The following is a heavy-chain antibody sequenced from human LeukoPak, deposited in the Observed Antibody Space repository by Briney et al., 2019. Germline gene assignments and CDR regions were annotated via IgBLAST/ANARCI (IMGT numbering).Heavy chain of an antibody. D-gene: IGHD3-16*02. CDR1: GGSISSGGYS. CDR3: ARLIGLGEVSPYFDY. J-gene: IGHJ4*02. CDR2: SHYSGTT. V-gene: IGHV4-61*08. Sequence: SETLSLTCAVSGGSISSGGYSWSWIRQPPGKGLEWIGYSHYSGTTNYKPSLRGRVAISVDTSKNQFSLRLAYVTAADTAVYYCARLIGLGEVSPYFDYWGQGILVTVSS.